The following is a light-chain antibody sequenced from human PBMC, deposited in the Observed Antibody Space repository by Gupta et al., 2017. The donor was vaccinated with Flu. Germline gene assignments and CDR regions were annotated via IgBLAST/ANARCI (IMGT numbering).Light chain of an antibody. CDR3: QSYDSSLIGSV. Sequence: QSGLTPPPSVSGAQGQRLTISCTGSRSNIGAGYDVHWYQPVPGTAPKLLIYSNNHRPSGVPDRFSGSRSGTSASLAITGVQADDEADYFCQSYDSSLIGSVFGGGTKLTVL. V-gene: IGLV1-40*01. J-gene: IGLJ3*02. CDR2: SNN. CDR1: RSNIGAGYD.